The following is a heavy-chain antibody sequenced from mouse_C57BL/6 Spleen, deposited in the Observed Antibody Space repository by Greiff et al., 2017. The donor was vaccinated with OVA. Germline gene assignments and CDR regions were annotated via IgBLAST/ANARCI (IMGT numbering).Heavy chain of an antibody. CDR3: ARKGSSGHYYAIDD. CDR1: GYTFTSYW. D-gene: IGHD1-1*01. V-gene: IGHV1-50*01. Sequence: QVQLQQPGAVLAKPGASVKLSCKASGYTFTSYWMQWVKQRPGQGLEWIGEIDPSDSYTNYNQKFKGKATLTVDTSSSTAYMQLSSLTCGGSAVDDCARKGSSGHYYAIDDWGQGTSVTVSS. J-gene: IGHJ4*01. CDR2: IDPSDSYT.